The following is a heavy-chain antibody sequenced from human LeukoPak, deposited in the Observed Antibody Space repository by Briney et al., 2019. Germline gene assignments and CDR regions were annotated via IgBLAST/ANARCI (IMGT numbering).Heavy chain of an antibody. CDR3: AKDRITMIVVATEGIDP. CDR1: GFTFSSYG. V-gene: IGHV3-33*06. Sequence: GGSLRLSCAASGFTFSSYGMHWVRQAPGKGLEWVAVIWYDGSNKYYADSVKGRFTIPRDNSKNTLYLQMNSLRAEDTAVYYCAKDRITMIVVATEGIDPWGQGTLVTVSS. J-gene: IGHJ5*02. CDR2: IWYDGSNK. D-gene: IGHD3-22*01.